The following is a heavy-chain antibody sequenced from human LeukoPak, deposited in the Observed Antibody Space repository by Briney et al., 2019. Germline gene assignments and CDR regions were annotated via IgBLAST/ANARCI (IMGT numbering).Heavy chain of an antibody. CDR1: GYTFSNYG. V-gene: IGHV1-18*01. D-gene: IGHD3-10*01. J-gene: IGHJ6*02. CDR3: ASSGITMVRGVIISPHGMDV. Sequence: GASVKVSCKASGYTFSNYGIHWVRQAPGQGLEWMGWSSTNSDNANYAQKFQGRVTITADDSTSTAYMELSSLRSEDTAVYYCASSGITMVRGVIISPHGMDVWGQGTSVTVSS. CDR2: SSTNSDNA.